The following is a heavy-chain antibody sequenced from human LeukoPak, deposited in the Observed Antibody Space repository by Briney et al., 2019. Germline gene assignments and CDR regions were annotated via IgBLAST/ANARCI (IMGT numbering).Heavy chain of an antibody. CDR1: GGSISSGDYY. CDR2: IYYSGST. D-gene: IGHD5-18*01. J-gene: IGHJ4*02. CDR3: AREGTAMVFDY. V-gene: IGHV4-30-4*08. Sequence: SETLSLTCTVSGGSISSGDYYWSWIRQPPGKGLEWIGYIYYSGSTYYNPSLKSRVTISVDTSKNQFSLKLSSVTAADTAVYYCAREGTAMVFDYWGQGTLVTVSS.